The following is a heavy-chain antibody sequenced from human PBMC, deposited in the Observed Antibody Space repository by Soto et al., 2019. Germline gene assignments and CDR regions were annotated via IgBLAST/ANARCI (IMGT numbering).Heavy chain of an antibody. Sequence: PGGSLRLSCAASGSSFSNAWINWVRQVPGKGLEWVGRIKSKTDGGTTDFAAPVKGRFAISRDDSNNMVYLQMNSLKTEDTAVYYCAKGGNCSSTSCYGPRYTGNNTYYYYMDVWGKGTTVTVSS. CDR1: GSSFSNAW. D-gene: IGHD2-2*01. V-gene: IGHV3-15*07. CDR3: AKGGNCSSTSCYGPRYTGNNTYYYYMDV. J-gene: IGHJ6*03. CDR2: IKSKTDGGTT.